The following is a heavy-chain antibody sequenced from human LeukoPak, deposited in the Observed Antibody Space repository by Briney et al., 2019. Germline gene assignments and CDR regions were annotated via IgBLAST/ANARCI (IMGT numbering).Heavy chain of an antibody. V-gene: IGHV4-59*01. CDR3: ARVLNCSSTSCQREDYYYYYMDV. J-gene: IGHJ6*03. Sequence: SETLSLTCTVSGGSISSYYWSWIRQPPGKGLEWIGYIYYSGSTNYNPSLKSRVTISVDTSKNQFSLKLSSVTAADTAVYYCARVLNCSSTSCQREDYYYYYMDVWGKGTTVTVSS. D-gene: IGHD2-2*01. CDR2: IYYSGST. CDR1: GGSISSYY.